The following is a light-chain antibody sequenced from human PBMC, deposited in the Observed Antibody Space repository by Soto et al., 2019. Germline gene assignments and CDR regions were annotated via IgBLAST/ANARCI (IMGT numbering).Light chain of an antibody. J-gene: IGKJ1*01. V-gene: IGKV3-15*01. CDR1: QIVSSN. CDR3: QKYNNWPRT. CDR2: GAS. Sequence: EIVMTQSPATLSVSPGERATLSCRASQIVSSNLAGYQQKPGQAPRLLIYGASTRATGIPARFSGSGSGTELTLTINRLQSEAFAVYYFQKYNNWPRTLGQGTKVDI.